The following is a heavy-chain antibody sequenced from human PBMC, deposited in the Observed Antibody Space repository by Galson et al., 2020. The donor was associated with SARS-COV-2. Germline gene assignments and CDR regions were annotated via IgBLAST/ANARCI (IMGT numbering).Heavy chain of an antibody. CDR2: IKTQTDGGTT. V-gene: IGHV3-15*01. CDR3: ARRIGGLGYMDV. J-gene: IGHJ6*03. CDR1: GFNFSSAW. D-gene: IGHD3-10*01. Sequence: GGSLRLSCAVSGFNFSSAWMLWVRQAPGKGLEWVGRIKTQTDGGTTDYAATVKDRFIISRDDSKNTLYLQMNSLKTEDTGVYYCARRIGGLGYMDVWGKGTTVTVSS.